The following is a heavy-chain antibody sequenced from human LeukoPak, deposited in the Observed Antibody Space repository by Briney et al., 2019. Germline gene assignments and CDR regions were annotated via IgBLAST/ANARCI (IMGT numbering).Heavy chain of an antibody. CDR2: IWYDGSNK. D-gene: IGHD5-18*01. J-gene: IGHJ4*02. CDR3: ARGAYSYGYLFDY. Sequence: GGSLRLSCAASGFTFSSYGMHWVRQAPGKGLEWQGVIWYDGSNKYYEVSVKGRFTISRDNYKNTLYLQMNSLRAEDTAVYYCARGAYSYGYLFDYWGQGTLVTVSS. CDR1: GFTFSSYG. V-gene: IGHV3-33*01.